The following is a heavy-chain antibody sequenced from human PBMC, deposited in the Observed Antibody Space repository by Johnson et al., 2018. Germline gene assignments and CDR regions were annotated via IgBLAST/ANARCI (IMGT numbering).Heavy chain of an antibody. CDR2: IYYSGST. CDR1: GGSISSYY. D-gene: IGHD6-19*01. Sequence: QVQLQESGPGLVKXSETLSLTCTVSGGSISSYYWSWIRQSPGKGLEWIGYIYYSGSTNYNPSLKSRVTISVDTAKNQFSLKLRSVTAADTALYYCAKDIARYSSGWYSDGAFDIWGQGTMVTVSS. J-gene: IGHJ3*02. V-gene: IGHV4-59*01. CDR3: AKDIARYSSGWYSDGAFDI.